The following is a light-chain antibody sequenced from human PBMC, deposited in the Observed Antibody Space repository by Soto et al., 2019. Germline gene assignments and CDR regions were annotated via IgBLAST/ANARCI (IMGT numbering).Light chain of an antibody. CDR2: AAS. V-gene: IGKV3-20*01. Sequence: EIVLTQSPGTLSLSPGERVTLSCRASQSVSSSYVAWYQQKPGQAPRLLIYAASSRSTGIPDRFSGSGSGTDFTLTISRLEPEDFAVYYCHQYGSSPWTFGQGTKVEIK. CDR1: QSVSSSY. CDR3: HQYGSSPWT. J-gene: IGKJ1*01.